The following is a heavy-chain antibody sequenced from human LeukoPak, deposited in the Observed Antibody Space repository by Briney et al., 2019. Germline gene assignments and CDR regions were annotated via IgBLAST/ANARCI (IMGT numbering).Heavy chain of an antibody. J-gene: IGHJ5*02. D-gene: IGHD6-6*01. CDR1: GGSFRGYY. CDR3: ARGVQLVRGFCIDP. Sequence: SETLSHTRAVYGGSFRGYYWSWIRQPPGKELEWVGEINHCRSTNYNPSLKSRVTISVDKSKNQFSLNLSTVTAADTAVYFCARGVQLVRGFCIDPWGQGTLVTVSS. CDR2: INHCRST. V-gene: IGHV4-34*01.